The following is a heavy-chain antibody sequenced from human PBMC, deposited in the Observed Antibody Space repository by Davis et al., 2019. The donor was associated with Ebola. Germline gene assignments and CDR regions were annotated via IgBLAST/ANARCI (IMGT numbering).Heavy chain of an antibody. D-gene: IGHD6-6*01. CDR3: ARGKRSSSSSWVDY. CDR1: GGSFSGYY. V-gene: IGHV4-34*01. CDR2: INHSGST. Sequence: GSLRLSCAVYGGSFSGYYWSWIRQPPGKGLEWIGEINHSGSTNYNPSLKSRVTISVDTSKNQFSLKLSSVTAADTAVYYCARGKRSSSSSWVDYWGQGTLVTVSS. J-gene: IGHJ4*02.